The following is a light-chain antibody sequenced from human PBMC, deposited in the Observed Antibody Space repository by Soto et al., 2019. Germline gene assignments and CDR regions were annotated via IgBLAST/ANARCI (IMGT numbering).Light chain of an antibody. V-gene: IGKV3-11*01. CDR2: AAS. J-gene: IGKJ4*01. CDR1: QRVSSY. CDR3: QQRSNWPLT. Sequence: EIVLTQSPATLSLSPGERATLSCRASQRVSSYLAWYQQTPGQAPRLLIYAASNRATGIPARFSGSGSGTDFTLAISSLESEDFAVYYCQQRSNWPLTFGGGTKVEIK.